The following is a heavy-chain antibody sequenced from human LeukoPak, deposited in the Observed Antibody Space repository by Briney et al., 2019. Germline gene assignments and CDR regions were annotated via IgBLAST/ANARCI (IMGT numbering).Heavy chain of an antibody. V-gene: IGHV3-23*01. D-gene: IGHD3-10*01. CDR2: ISRSGDST. CDR1: GFTFSSYW. J-gene: IGHJ4*02. CDR3: ATPSLGSGSSGSVLNY. Sequence: GGSLRLSCAASGFTFSSYWMSWVRQAPGKGLEWVSCISRSGDSTYYADSVRGRFTISRDNSKNTLNLQMSSLRAEDTAVYYCATPSLGSGSSGSVLNYWGQGTLVTVSS.